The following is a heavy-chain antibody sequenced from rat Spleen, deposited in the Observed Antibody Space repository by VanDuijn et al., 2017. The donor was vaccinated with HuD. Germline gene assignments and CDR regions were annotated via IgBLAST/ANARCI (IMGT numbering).Heavy chain of an antibody. CDR2: IIYDGSRT. CDR3: AKGTGDY. J-gene: IGHJ2*01. CDR1: GFTFSDYN. D-gene: IGHD5-1*01. Sequence: EVQLVESGGGLEQPGGSLKLSCAASGFTFSDYNMAWVRQAPEKGLEWVATIIYDGSRTYYRDSVRGRFTISRDNAENTVYLQMNSLRSEDTATYYCAKGTGDYWGQGVMVTVSS. V-gene: IGHV5S10*01.